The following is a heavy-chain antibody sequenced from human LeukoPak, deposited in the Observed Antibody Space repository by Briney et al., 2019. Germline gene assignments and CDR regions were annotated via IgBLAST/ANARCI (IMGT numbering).Heavy chain of an antibody. CDR3: VRDRSYFGSGSYYFELAYFDY. J-gene: IGHJ4*02. CDR2: ISSSSGYM. D-gene: IGHD3-10*01. CDR1: GFTFSNYT. V-gene: IGHV3-21*01. Sequence: GGFLRLSCAASGFTFSNYTMNWVRQAPGKGLEWVSSISSSSGYMYYTDSVKGRFTISRDNARNSLFLQMNSLRAEDTAVYYCVRDRSYFGSGSYYFELAYFDYWGQGTLVTVSS.